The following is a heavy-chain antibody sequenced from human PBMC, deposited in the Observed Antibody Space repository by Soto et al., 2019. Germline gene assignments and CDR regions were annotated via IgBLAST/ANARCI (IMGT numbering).Heavy chain of an antibody. CDR1: GGSISSYY. CDR3: ARDLVYGTAFDI. J-gene: IGHJ3*02. Sequence: SETLSLTCTVSGGSISSYYWSWIRQPPGKGLEWIGYIYYSGSTNYNPSLKSRVTISVDTSKNQFSLKLSSVTAADTAVYFCARDLVYGTAFDIWGQGTMVTVSS. V-gene: IGHV4-59*01. D-gene: IGHD4-17*01. CDR2: IYYSGST.